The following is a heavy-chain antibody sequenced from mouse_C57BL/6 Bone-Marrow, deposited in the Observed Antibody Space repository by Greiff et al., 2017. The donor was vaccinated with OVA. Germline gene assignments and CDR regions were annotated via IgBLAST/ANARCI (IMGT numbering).Heavy chain of an antibody. CDR1: GFTFSSYG. D-gene: IGHD1-1*02. J-gene: IGHJ2*01. CDR2: ISSGGSYT. CDR3: AAGNYVDY. V-gene: IGHV5-6*01. Sequence: EVNVVESGGDLVKPGGSLKLSCAASGFTFSSYGMSWVRQTPDKRLEWVATISSGGSYTYYPDSVKGRFTISRDNAKNTLYLQMSSLKSEDTAMYYCAAGNYVDYWGQGTTLTVSS.